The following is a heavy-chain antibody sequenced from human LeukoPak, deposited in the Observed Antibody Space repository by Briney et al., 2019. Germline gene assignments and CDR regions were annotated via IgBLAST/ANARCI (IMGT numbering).Heavy chain of an antibody. CDR3: ARDINDSSGYYLIDAFDI. CDR2: INPNSGGT. J-gene: IGHJ3*02. D-gene: IGHD3-22*01. CDR1: GHTFTGYY. V-gene: IGHV1-2*02. Sequence: ASVKVSCKASGHTFTGYYMHWVRQAPGQGLEWMGWINPNSGGTNYAQKFQGRVTMTRDTSISTAYMELSRLRSDDTAVYYCARDINDSSGYYLIDAFDIWGQGTMVTVSS.